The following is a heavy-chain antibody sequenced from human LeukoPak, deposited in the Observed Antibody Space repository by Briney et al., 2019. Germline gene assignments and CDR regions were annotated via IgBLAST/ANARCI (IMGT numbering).Heavy chain of an antibody. CDR2: INPSGGST. J-gene: IGHJ3*02. CDR1: GYTFTSYC. D-gene: IGHD3-22*01. V-gene: IGHV1-46*01. CDR3: AIAQYYYDPPGAFDI. Sequence: GASVKVSCKASGYTFTSYCMHWVRQAPGQGLEWMGIINPSGGSTGYAQKFQGRVTISVDTSKNQFSLKLSSVTAADTAVYYCAIAQYYYDPPGAFDIWGQGTMVTVSS.